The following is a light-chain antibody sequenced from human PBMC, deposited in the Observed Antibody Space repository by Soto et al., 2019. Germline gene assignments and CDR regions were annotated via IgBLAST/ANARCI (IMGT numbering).Light chain of an antibody. J-gene: IGLJ1*01. CDR1: SSDAGGYNY. CDR3: SSFTSAYTFV. CDR2: EVS. V-gene: IGLV2-14*01. Sequence: QSALAQPASVSGSPGQSIAISCTGTSSDAGGYNYVSWYQQHPGKAPKLLISEVSIRPSGVSDRFSGSKSGNTASLTISGLQTEDEADYYCSSFTSAYTFVFGSGTKVTVL.